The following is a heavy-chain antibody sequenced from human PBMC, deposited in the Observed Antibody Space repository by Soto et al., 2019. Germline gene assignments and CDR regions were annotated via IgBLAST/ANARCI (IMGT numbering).Heavy chain of an antibody. D-gene: IGHD3-22*01. CDR1: GFTLSSFG. CDR2: ISYDGSNK. CDR3: ARASYYDSSGYYLPGAFDI. Sequence: GALRLSCAAPGFTLSSFGMALVRQAPSKGPEWVAVISYDGSNKYYADSVKGRFTISRDNSKNTLYLQMNSLRAEDTAVYYCARASYYDSSGYYLPGAFDIWGQGTMVTVSS. J-gene: IGHJ3*02. V-gene: IGHV3-30-3*01.